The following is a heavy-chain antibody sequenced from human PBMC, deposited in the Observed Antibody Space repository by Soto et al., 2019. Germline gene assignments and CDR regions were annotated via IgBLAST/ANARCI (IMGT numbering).Heavy chain of an antibody. J-gene: IGHJ5*01. CDR3: VRDRALDSSGHWFDS. CDR2: IYHIGSP. Sequence: SETLSLTCTVSGRPVSSGGYYWTWIRQFPGKGLAWIGYIYHIGSPSYNPSLKSRLSMSLDASKNQFSLNLTSVTAADTAIYYCVRDRALDSSGHWFDSWGQGTLVTVSS. V-gene: IGHV4-31*03. CDR1: GRPVSSGGYY. D-gene: IGHD6-19*01.